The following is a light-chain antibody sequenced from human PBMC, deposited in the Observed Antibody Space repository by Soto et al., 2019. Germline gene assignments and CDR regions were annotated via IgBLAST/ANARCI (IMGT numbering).Light chain of an antibody. CDR3: QSYDSSLNAYV. J-gene: IGLJ1*01. CDR2: GNN. Sequence: SVLAQPPSVSGAPGQRVTISCTGSSSNIAAGFDVNWYHQVPGTAPKLLVFGNNNRPSGVPDRFSASRSGTSASLAITGLQAVDEADYYCQSYDSSLNAYVFGTGTKVTV. CDR1: SSNIAAGFD. V-gene: IGLV1-40*01.